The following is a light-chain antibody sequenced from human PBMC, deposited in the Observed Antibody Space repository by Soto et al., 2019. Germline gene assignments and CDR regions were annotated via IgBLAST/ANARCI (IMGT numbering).Light chain of an antibody. J-gene: IGKJ2*01. CDR3: QPSSSTPYN. CDR1: QNIRNS. V-gene: IGKV1-39*01. Sequence: DIQMTQSPSSLSASVGDRVTITCRASQNIRNSLNWYQQTPGKAPKLLIYAAYSLQSGVPSRFSGSGSLTDFTLTISSLQPEDVATDYCQPSSSTPYNFGQGTKLEIK. CDR2: AAY.